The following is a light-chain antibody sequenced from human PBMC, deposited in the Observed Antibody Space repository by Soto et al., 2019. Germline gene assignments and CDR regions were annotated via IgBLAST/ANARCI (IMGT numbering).Light chain of an antibody. CDR3: QTWGTGIVL. J-gene: IGLJ2*01. Sequence: QPVLTQSPSASASLGASVKLTCTLSRGHSNYAIAWHQQQPEKGPRYLMKLNSDGSHSKGDGIPDRFSGSSSGAERYLTISSLQSEDEADYYCQTWGTGIVLFGGGTKVTVL. CDR1: RGHSNYA. CDR2: LNSDGSH. V-gene: IGLV4-69*01.